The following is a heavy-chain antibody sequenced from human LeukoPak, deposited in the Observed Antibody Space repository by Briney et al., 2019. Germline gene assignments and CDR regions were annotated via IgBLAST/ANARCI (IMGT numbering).Heavy chain of an antibody. Sequence: PAASVKVSCKASGYTFTSYYMHWVRQAPGQGLEWMGIINPSGGSTSYAQKFQGRVTMTRDTSTSTVYMELSSLRPEDTAVYYCAREGRYCSGGSCYGRPAFDIWGQGTMVTVSS. D-gene: IGHD2-15*01. CDR1: GYTFTSYY. CDR2: INPSGGST. CDR3: AREGRYCSGGSCYGRPAFDI. J-gene: IGHJ3*02. V-gene: IGHV1-46*01.